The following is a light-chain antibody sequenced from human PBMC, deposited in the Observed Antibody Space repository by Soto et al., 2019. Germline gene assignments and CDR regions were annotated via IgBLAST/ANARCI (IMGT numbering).Light chain of an antibody. Sequence: QSALTQPRSVSGSPGQSVAISCTGTSSDVGGYNYVSWYQQHPGKAPKLMIYDVSKRPSGVPDRFSGSKSGNTASLTISGLQAEDEADYYCCSYAGGPYVFGTGTKVT. V-gene: IGLV2-11*01. CDR2: DVS. J-gene: IGLJ1*01. CDR3: CSYAGGPYV. CDR1: SSDVGGYNY.